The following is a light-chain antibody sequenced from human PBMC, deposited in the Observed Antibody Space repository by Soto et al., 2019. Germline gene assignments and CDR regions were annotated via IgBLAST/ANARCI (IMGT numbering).Light chain of an antibody. CDR2: AAS. CDR1: QGISSY. CDR3: QQYYSYPHT. Sequence: AIRMTQSPSSFSASTGDRVTITCRASQGISSYFAWYQQKPGKAPKLLIYAASTLQSGVPSRFSGSGSGTDFTLTISCLQSEDFATYYCQQYYSYPHTFGQGTKLEIK. V-gene: IGKV1-8*01. J-gene: IGKJ2*01.